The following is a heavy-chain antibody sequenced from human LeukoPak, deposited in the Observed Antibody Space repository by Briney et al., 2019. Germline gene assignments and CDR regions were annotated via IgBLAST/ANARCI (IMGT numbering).Heavy chain of an antibody. CDR3: ARVQGGATDYDILTGYGPDY. V-gene: IGHV3-23*01. CDR1: GFTFSSYA. Sequence: PGGSLRLSCAASGFTFSSYAMSWARQAPRKGLEWVSAISGSGGGCNTDYADSVKGRFTISRDNAKNSLYLQMNSLRAEDTAVYYCARVQGGATDYDILTGYGPDYWGQGTLVTVSS. J-gene: IGHJ4*02. CDR2: ISGSGGGCNT. D-gene: IGHD3-9*01.